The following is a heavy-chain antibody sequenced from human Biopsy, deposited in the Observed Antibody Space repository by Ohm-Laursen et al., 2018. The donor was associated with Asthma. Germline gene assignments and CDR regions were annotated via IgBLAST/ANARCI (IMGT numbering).Heavy chain of an antibody. CDR2: ISWNSGNI. J-gene: IGHJ4*01. D-gene: IGHD3-22*01. V-gene: IGHV3-9*01. CDR3: AKSADYYDSTDYLDF. CDR1: GFSFDDCA. Sequence: SLRLSCAASGFSFDDCAMHWVRQAPGKGLEWVSSISWNSGNIDYAVSVKGRFTISRDNAKNSLYLQMQILRPEDTAFYYCAKSADYYDSTDYLDFWGRGTLVTVSS.